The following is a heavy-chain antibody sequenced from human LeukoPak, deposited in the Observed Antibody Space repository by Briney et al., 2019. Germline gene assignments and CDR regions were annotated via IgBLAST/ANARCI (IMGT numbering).Heavy chain of an antibody. CDR1: GFTFSSYA. Sequence: GGSLRLSCAASGFTFSSYAMSWVRQAPGKGLEWVSAISGSGGSTYYADSVKGRFTISRDNSKNTLYLQMNSLRAEDTAVYYCAKGPYDYVWGSYLDYWDQGTLVTVSS. CDR3: AKGPYDYVWGSYLDY. V-gene: IGHV3-23*01. CDR2: ISGSGGST. J-gene: IGHJ4*02. D-gene: IGHD3-16*01.